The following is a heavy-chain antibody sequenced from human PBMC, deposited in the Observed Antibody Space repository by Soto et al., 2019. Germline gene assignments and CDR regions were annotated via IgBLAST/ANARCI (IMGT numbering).Heavy chain of an antibody. CDR1: GYTFINYY. CDR3: ARKSNGNYYYYIDV. Sequence: QVQLVQSGAEVKEPGASVTVSCKASGYTFINYYMHWVRQAPGQGLEWMGVINPSGGTTGYAQKFQGRVTMTRDTSTSTLYMELSSLTSEDTAVYCCARKSNGNYYYYIDVWGKGATVTVSS. CDR2: INPSGGTT. D-gene: IGHD1-1*01. V-gene: IGHV1-46*03. J-gene: IGHJ6*03.